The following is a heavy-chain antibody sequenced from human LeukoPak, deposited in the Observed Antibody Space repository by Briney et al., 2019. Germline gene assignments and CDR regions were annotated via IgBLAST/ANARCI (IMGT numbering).Heavy chain of an antibody. Sequence: MPSETLSLTCTVSGGSISSGYYYWSWIRQTAGKGLEWIGRIYTRGSTNHNPSLKSRVTISIDRSKNQFSLELISVTAADTAVYYCARAMEHDAYEAYFDSWGQGTLVTVSS. V-gene: IGHV4-61*02. J-gene: IGHJ4*02. CDR2: IYTRGST. CDR1: GGSISSGYYY. CDR3: ARAMEHDAYEAYFDS. D-gene: IGHD1/OR15-1a*01.